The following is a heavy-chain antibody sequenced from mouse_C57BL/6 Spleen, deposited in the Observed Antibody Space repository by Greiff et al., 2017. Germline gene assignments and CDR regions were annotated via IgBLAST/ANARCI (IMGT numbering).Heavy chain of an antibody. J-gene: IGHJ3*01. V-gene: IGHV1-50*01. D-gene: IGHD1-1*01. Sequence: QVQLQQPGAELVKPGASVKLSCKASGYTFTSYWMQWVKQRPGQGLEWIGEIDPSDSYTNYNQKFKGKATLTVDTSSSTAYMQLSSLTSEDSAVYYCARENYGSSYPFAYWGQGTLVTVSP. CDR1: GYTFTSYW. CDR3: ARENYGSSYPFAY. CDR2: IDPSDSYT.